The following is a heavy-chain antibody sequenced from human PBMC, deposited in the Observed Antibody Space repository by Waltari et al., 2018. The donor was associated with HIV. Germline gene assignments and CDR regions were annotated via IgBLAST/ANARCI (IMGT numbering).Heavy chain of an antibody. Sequence: QVQVVQSGGGVVQPGRSLRLSCAGAGLTFSSYGMHWVRQAPGKGLEWVALIWYDGSNKYYADSVKGRFAISRDNSKNTVYLQMNSLRAEDTAVYYCARDRSSSWYGKDYYYFGMDVWGQGTTVTVSS. CDR1: GLTFSSYG. J-gene: IGHJ6*02. D-gene: IGHD6-13*01. CDR2: IWYDGSNK. CDR3: ARDRSSSWYGKDYYYFGMDV. V-gene: IGHV3-33*01.